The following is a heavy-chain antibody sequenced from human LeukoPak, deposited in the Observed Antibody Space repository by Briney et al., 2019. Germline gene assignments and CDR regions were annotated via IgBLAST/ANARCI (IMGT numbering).Heavy chain of an antibody. CDR1: GGSISSYY. V-gene: IGHV4-59*01. CDR3: ARGDGVGDYGDYLDLGGLGFYYYGMDV. J-gene: IGHJ6*02. D-gene: IGHD4-17*01. CDR2: IYYSGST. Sequence: SETLSLTCTVSGGSISSYYWSWIRQPPGKGLEGIGHIYYSGSTNYNPSLKSRVTISVDTSKNQFSLKLSSVTAADTAVYYCARGDGVGDYGDYLDLGGLGFYYYGMDVWGQGTTVTVSS.